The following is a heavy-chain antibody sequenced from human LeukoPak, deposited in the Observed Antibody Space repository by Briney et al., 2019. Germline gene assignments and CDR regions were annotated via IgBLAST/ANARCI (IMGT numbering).Heavy chain of an antibody. CDR3: AGDLRYFDWLLYDY. CDR1: GFTFSSYG. V-gene: IGHV3-30*02. D-gene: IGHD3-9*01. Sequence: GGSLRLSCAASGFTFSSYGMLWVRQAPGKGLEWVAFIRYDGSNKYYADSVKGRFTISRDNSKNTLYLQMNSLRAEDTAVYYCAGDLRYFDWLLYDYWGQGTLVTVSS. CDR2: IRYDGSNK. J-gene: IGHJ4*02.